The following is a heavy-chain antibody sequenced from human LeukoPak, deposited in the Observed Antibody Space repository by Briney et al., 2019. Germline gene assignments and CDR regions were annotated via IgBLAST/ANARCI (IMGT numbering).Heavy chain of an antibody. CDR3: ARGSGASIAAAGTY. CDR2: IIPIFGTA. J-gene: IGHJ4*02. D-gene: IGHD6-13*01. CDR1: GGTFSSYA. V-gene: IGHV1-69*13. Sequence: ASVNVSCKASGGTFSSYAISWVRQAPGQGLEWMGGIIPIFGTANYAQKFQGRVTITADESTSTAYMELSSLRSEDTAVYYCARGSGASIAAAGTYWGQGTLVTVSS.